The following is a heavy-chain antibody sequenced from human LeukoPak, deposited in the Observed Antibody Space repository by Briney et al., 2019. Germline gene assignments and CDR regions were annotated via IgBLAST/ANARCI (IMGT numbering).Heavy chain of an antibody. D-gene: IGHD4-17*01. CDR2: ISSSSSYI. Sequence: KSGGSLRLSCAASGFTFSSYSMNWVRQAPGKGLEWVSSISSSSSYIYYADSVKGRFTISRDNSKNTLYLQMNSLRAEDTAVYYCAREATTVDAFDIWGQGTMVTVSS. CDR1: GFTFSSYS. J-gene: IGHJ3*02. V-gene: IGHV3-21*01. CDR3: AREATTVDAFDI.